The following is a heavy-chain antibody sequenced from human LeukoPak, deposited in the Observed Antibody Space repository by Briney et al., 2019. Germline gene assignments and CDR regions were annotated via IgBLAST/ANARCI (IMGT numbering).Heavy chain of an antibody. CDR3: ARCGEVITFGGVIVPHYYMDV. CDR1: GFTFSSYS. D-gene: IGHD3-16*02. Sequence: GGSLRLSCAASGFTFSSYSMNWVRQAPGKGLEWVSSISSSSSYIYYADSVKGRLTISRDNAKNSLYLQMNSLRAEDTAVYYCARCGEVITFGGVIVPHYYMDVWGKGTTVTVSS. CDR2: ISSSSSYI. V-gene: IGHV3-21*01. J-gene: IGHJ6*03.